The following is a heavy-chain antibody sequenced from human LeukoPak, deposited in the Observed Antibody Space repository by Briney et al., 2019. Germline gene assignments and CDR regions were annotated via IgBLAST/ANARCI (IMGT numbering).Heavy chain of an antibody. J-gene: IGHJ4*02. CDR2: ISGSGGST. CDR1: GCTFSGYA. CDR3: AKDRRSGGSCSDY. V-gene: IGHV3-23*01. D-gene: IGHD2-15*01. Sequence: GGSLRLSCAASGCTFSGYAMSWVRQAPGRGLEWVSTISGSGGSTYYADSVKGRFTISRDNSKNTLYLQMNSLRAEDTAVYYCAKDRRSGGSCSDYWGQGTLVTVSS.